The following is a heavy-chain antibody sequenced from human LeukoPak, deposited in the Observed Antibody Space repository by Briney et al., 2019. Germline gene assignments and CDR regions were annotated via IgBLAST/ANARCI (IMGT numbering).Heavy chain of an antibody. D-gene: IGHD2-15*01. J-gene: IGHJ5*02. CDR3: AKENQYCSGGSCYSNWFDP. CDR2: ISGSGGST. CDR1: GFTFSSYA. V-gene: IGHV3-23*01. Sequence: GRSLRLSCAASGFTFSSYAMSWVRQAPGKGLEWVSAISGSGGSTYYADSVKGRFTISRDNSKNTLYLQMNSLRAEDTAVYYCAKENQYCSGGSCYSNWFDPWGQGTLVTVSS.